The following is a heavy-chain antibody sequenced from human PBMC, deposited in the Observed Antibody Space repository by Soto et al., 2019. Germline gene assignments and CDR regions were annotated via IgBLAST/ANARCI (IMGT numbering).Heavy chain of an antibody. Sequence: QVQLVESGGGVVQPGRSLRLSCAASGFTSSSYAMHWVRQAPGKGLEWVAVISYDGSNKYYADSVKGRFTISRDNSKNTLYLQMNSLRAEDTAVYYCARDRNSYGPFDYWGQGTLVTVSS. D-gene: IGHD5-18*01. CDR2: ISYDGSNK. CDR1: GFTSSSYA. CDR3: ARDRNSYGPFDY. V-gene: IGHV3-30-3*01. J-gene: IGHJ4*02.